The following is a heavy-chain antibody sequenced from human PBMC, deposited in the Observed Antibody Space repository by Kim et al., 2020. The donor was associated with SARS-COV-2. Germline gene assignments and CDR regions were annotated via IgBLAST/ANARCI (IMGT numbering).Heavy chain of an antibody. D-gene: IGHD2-2*01. Sequence: GGSLRLSCAASGFTFSSYWMHWVRQAPGKGLVWVSRINSDGSSTSYAYSVNGRVTISRDNAKNTLYLQMNILRAENTAVYYCARAGYCSSTNCYARDAFDVWGQGTMVVASS. CDR3: ARAGYCSSTNCYARDAFDV. CDR2: INSDGSST. J-gene: IGHJ3*01. CDR1: GFTFSSYW. V-gene: IGHV3-74*01.